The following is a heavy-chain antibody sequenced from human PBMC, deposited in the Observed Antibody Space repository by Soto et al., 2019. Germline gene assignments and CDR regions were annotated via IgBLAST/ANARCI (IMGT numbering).Heavy chain of an antibody. D-gene: IGHD6-13*01. CDR3: ARGGPLIAAAGTGHCFDP. J-gene: IGHJ5*02. CDR2: INHSGST. Sequence: PSETLSLTCAVYGGSFSGYYWSWIRQPPGKGLEWIGEINHSGSTNYNPSLKSRVTISVDTSKNQFSLKLSSVTAADTAVYYCARGGPLIAAAGTGHCFDPWGQGXLVT. CDR1: GGSFSGYY. V-gene: IGHV4-34*01.